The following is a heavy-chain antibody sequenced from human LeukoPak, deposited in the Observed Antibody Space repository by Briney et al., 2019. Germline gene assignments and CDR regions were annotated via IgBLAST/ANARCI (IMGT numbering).Heavy chain of an antibody. Sequence: GGSLRLSCAASGFTVSSTYMSWVRQAPGKGLEWVSILYTSGTTYCADSVKGRFSISRDNSKNTLYLQMNSLGAEDTAVYYCARALPLQFDPWGQGTLVTVSS. J-gene: IGHJ5*02. CDR2: LYTSGTT. CDR1: GFTVSSTY. CDR3: ARALPLQFDP. V-gene: IGHV3-53*01.